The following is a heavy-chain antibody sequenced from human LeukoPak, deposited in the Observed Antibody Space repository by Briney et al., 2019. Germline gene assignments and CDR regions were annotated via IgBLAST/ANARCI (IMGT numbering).Heavy chain of an antibody. CDR2: IREDGSEK. V-gene: IGHV3-7*03. D-gene: IGHD1-20*01. J-gene: IGHJ4*02. CDR3: ATWTGITPY. CDR1: GFTFSNYW. Sequence: GGSLRLSCAASGFTFSNYWMSWVRQAPGKGLEWVANIREDGSEKYYVDSVKGRFTISRDNAKNSLFLQMNSLRVEDTAVYYCATWTGITPYWGQGTLVTVSS.